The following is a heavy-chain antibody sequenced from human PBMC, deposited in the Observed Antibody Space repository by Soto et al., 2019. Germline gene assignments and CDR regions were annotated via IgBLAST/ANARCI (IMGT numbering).Heavy chain of an antibody. V-gene: IGHV1-69*13. Sequence: APLKVSCKASVGTFSSYAISWVRQSPGQGLEWMGGIIPIFGTANYAQKFQGRVTITADESTSTAYMELSSLRSEDTAVYYCARPEWLSPDAFDIWGQGTMVTVSS. D-gene: IGHD5-12*01. CDR3: ARPEWLSPDAFDI. CDR2: IIPIFGTA. CDR1: VGTFSSYA. J-gene: IGHJ3*02.